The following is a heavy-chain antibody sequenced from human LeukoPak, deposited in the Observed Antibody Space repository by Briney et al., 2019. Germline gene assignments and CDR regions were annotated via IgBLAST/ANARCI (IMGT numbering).Heavy chain of an antibody. D-gene: IGHD5-12*01. CDR1: GGSLSRYY. V-gene: IGHV4-59*01. CDR2: IYYSGNT. Sequence: SETLSLTCTVSGGSLSRYYCSWIRQPPEKGLGWIGYIYYSGNTNYNPSLKSRVTISVDTSKNQFSLKRSSVTAAATAVYYCARVGGYSGYDPIDYWGQGTLVTVSS. J-gene: IGHJ4*02. CDR3: ARVGGYSGYDPIDY.